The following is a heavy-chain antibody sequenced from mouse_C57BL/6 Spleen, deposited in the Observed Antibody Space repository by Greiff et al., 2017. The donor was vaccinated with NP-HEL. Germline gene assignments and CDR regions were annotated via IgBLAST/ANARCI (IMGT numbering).Heavy chain of an antibody. CDR2: IDPSDSET. D-gene: IGHD2-3*01. V-gene: IGHV1-52*01. CDR3: ARVGGYYYFDY. CDR1: GYTFTSYW. Sequence: QVQLQQPGAELVRPGSSVKLSCKASGYTFTSYWMHWVKQRPIQGLEWIGNIDPSDSETHYNQKFKDKATLTVDKSSSTAYMQLSSLTSEDSAVYYCARVGGYYYFDYWGQGTTLTVSS. J-gene: IGHJ2*01.